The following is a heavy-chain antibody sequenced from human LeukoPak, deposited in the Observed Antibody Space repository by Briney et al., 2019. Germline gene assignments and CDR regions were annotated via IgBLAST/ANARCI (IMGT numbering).Heavy chain of an antibody. Sequence: SETLSLTCSVSGGSISSSYWGWIRQPPGKGLEWIGSIYYSGSTYYNPSLKSRVTISVDTSKNQSSLKLSSVTAADTAVYYCARSGYYDSSGSVTRFDYWGQGTLVTVSS. J-gene: IGHJ4*02. D-gene: IGHD3-22*01. CDR2: IYYSGST. V-gene: IGHV4-39*01. CDR1: GGSISSSY. CDR3: ARSGYYDSSGSVTRFDY.